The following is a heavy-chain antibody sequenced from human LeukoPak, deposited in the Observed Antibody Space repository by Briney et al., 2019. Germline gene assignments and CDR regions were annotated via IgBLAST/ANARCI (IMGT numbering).Heavy chain of an antibody. CDR2: MTGNSHNT. J-gene: IGHJ5*02. D-gene: IGHD2-2*01. V-gene: IGHV3-23*01. CDR1: GFTFSSYA. Sequence: GGSLRLSCAASGFTFSSYAMSWVRQAPGRGPEWVSGMTGNSHNTYYADSVKGRFTISRDNSKNTLYLQMNSLRAEDTAVYYCARGGVVPTAINWFDPWGQGTLVTVSS. CDR3: ARGGVVPTAINWFDP.